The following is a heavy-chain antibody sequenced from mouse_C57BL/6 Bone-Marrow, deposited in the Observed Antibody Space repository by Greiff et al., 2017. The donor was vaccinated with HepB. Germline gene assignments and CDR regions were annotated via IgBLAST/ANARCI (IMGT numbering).Heavy chain of an antibody. J-gene: IGHJ4*01. Sequence: VQLQQSGAELVRPGTSVKVSCKASGYAFTNYLIEWVKQRPGQGLEWIGVINPGSGGTNYNEKFKGKATLTADQSSSTSYMQLSSLTSEDSAVYFCARSDSNYYAMDYWGQGTSVTVSS. CDR3: ARSDSNYYAMDY. V-gene: IGHV1-54*01. CDR1: GYAFTNYL. D-gene: IGHD2-5*01. CDR2: INPGSGGT.